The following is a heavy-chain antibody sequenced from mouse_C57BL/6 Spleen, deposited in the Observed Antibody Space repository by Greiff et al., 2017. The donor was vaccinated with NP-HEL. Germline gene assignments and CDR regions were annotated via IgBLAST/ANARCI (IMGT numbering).Heavy chain of an antibody. Sequence: VQLQQSGPELVKPGASVKISCKASGYSFTGYYMNWVKQSPEKSLEWIGEINPSTGGTTYNQKFKAKATLTVDKSSSTAYMQLKSLTSEDSAVYYCARNWLFDYWGQGTTLTVSS. CDR2: INPSTGGT. CDR3: ARNWLFDY. D-gene: IGHD4-1*01. CDR1: GYSFTGYY. J-gene: IGHJ2*01. V-gene: IGHV1-42*01.